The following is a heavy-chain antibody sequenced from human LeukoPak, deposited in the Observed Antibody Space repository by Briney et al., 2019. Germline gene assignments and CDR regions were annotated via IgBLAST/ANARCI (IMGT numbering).Heavy chain of an antibody. CDR1: GFTFSTYA. J-gene: IGHJ4*02. CDR2: ISGSGGST. Sequence: GGSLRLSCAASGFTFSTYAMSWVRQAPGKGLEWVSVISGSGGSTYYADSVKGRFTTSRDNFKNTLYLQMNSLRAEDTAIYYCAKGEGGSCSSSSCSTYFDYWGQGTLVTVSS. V-gene: IGHV3-23*01. D-gene: IGHD2-15*01. CDR3: AKGEGGSCSSSSCSTYFDY.